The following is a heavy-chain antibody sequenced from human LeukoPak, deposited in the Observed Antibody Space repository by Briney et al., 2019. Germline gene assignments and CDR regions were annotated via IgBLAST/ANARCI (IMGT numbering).Heavy chain of an antibody. CDR2: FDPEDGET. CDR1: GYTLTELS. V-gene: IGHV1-24*01. D-gene: IGHD3-22*01. CDR3: ATVPPFSYYDSSGPAPYYFDY. J-gene: IGHJ4*02. Sequence: ASAKVSCKVSGYTLTELSMHWVRQAPGKGLEWMGGFDPEDGETIYAQKFQGRVTMTEDTSTDTAYMELSSLRSEDTAVYYCATVPPFSYYDSSGPAPYYFDYWGQGTLVTVSS.